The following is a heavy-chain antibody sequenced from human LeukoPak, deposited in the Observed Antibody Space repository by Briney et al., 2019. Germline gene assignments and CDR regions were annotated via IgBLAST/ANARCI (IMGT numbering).Heavy chain of an antibody. V-gene: IGHV3-7*01. CDR3: ARAREAPANVFPDH. CDR1: GFTLSRYW. Sequence: PGWSLTHSCAASGFTLSRYWMPWVRQSPGKGLEWVANINQEGSEKCYGDSATGRFTIPRDNAENSLFLQMNSLRADDTDVYYCARAREAPANVFPDHWGQGVVVTVSS. CDR2: INQEGSEK. D-gene: IGHD1-26*01. J-gene: IGHJ4*02.